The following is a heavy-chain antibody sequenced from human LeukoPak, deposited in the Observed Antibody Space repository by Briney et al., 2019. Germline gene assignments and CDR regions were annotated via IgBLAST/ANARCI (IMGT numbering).Heavy chain of an antibody. CDR1: GFTISSYA. V-gene: IGHV3-23*01. CDR3: AKVSGYYYDSSGYYCDY. J-gene: IGHJ4*02. Sequence: GGSLRLSCAASGFTISSYAMSWVRQAPGKGLEWVSAISGSGGSTYYADSVKGRFTISRDNSKNTLYLQMNSLRAEDTAVYYCAKVSGYYYDSSGYYCDYWGQGTLVTVSS. CDR2: ISGSGGST. D-gene: IGHD3-22*01.